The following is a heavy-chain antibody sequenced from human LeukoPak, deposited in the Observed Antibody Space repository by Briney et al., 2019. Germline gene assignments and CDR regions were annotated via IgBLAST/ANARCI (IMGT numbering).Heavy chain of an antibody. Sequence: GGSLRLSCAASGFTFSSYAMHWVRQAPGKGLEWVAVISYDGSNKYYADSVKGRFTISRDNSKNTLYLQMNSLRAEDTAVYYCARDRDSSSWYNTWFYYYYMDVWGKGTTVTVSS. J-gene: IGHJ6*03. D-gene: IGHD6-13*01. CDR2: ISYDGSNK. V-gene: IGHV3-30*04. CDR3: ARDRDSSSWYNTWFYYYYMDV. CDR1: GFTFSSYA.